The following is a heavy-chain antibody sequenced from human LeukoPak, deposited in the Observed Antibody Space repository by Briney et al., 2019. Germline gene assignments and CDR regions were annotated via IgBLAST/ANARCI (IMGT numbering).Heavy chain of an antibody. CDR3: ARQTAMGRSGDY. Sequence: GESLKISCKASGYGFTSYWIGWVRQMPGQGLEWMGIIDPSDSETRHTPSFQGQVTISVDKSLTTAYLQWNSLKASDTAMYYCARQTAMGRSGDYWGQGTLVTVSS. D-gene: IGHD5-18*01. CDR2: IDPSDSET. V-gene: IGHV5-51*01. CDR1: GYGFTSYW. J-gene: IGHJ4*02.